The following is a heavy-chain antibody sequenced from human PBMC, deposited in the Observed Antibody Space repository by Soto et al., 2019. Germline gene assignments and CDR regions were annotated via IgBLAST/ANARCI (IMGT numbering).Heavy chain of an antibody. CDR3: ARDLGGSSGYYDY. J-gene: IGHJ4*02. D-gene: IGHD3-22*01. CDR1: GGSISSGDYY. CDR2: IYYSGST. V-gene: IGHV4-30-4*01. Sequence: QVQLQESGPGLVKPSQTLSLTCTVSGGSISSGDYYWSWIRQPPGKGLEWIGYIYYSGSTYYNPSLKSRVTLSVDTSNNQSSLKLSSVTAADTAVYYCARDLGGSSGYYDYWGQGTLVTVSS.